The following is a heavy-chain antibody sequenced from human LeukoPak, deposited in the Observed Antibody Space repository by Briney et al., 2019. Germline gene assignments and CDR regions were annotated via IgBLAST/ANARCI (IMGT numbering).Heavy chain of an antibody. J-gene: IGHJ4*02. Sequence: GGSLRLSCGASGFIFSNYAMTWVRQAPGKGLEWVSSIGGSGASTYYADSVKGRLTISRDNSKNTVYLQMNSLRAEDTAVYYCAKNSARTTVTTGLSYWGQGTLVTVSS. V-gene: IGHV3-23*01. CDR2: IGGSGAST. CDR3: AKNSARTTVTTGLSY. CDR1: GFIFSNYA. D-gene: IGHD4-17*01.